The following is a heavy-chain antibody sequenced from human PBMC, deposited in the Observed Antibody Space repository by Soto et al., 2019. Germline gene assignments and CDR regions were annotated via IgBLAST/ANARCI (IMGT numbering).Heavy chain of an antibody. CDR2: IYYSGST. CDR3: ARDPAKYYFDY. D-gene: IGHD2-2*01. CDR1: GGSISSYY. V-gene: IGHV4-59*01. J-gene: IGHJ4*02. Sequence: PSETLSLTCTVSGGSISSYYWSWIRQPPGKGLEWIGYIYYSGSTNYNPSLKSRVTISVDTSKNQFSLKLSSVTAADTAVYYCARDPAKYYFDYWGQGTLVTVSS.